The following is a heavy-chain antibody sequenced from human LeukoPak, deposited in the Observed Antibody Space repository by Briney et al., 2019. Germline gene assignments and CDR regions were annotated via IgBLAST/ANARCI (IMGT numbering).Heavy chain of an antibody. CDR3: ATWGMTTSYFDY. CDR2: ISGSGGST. CDR1: GFTFSTYG. V-gene: IGHV3-23*01. Sequence: GGTLRLSCAASGFTFSTYGMSWVRQAPGKGLEWVSAISGSGGSTYYADSVKGRFTISRDNSKNTLYLQMNSLRAEDTAVYYCATWGMTTSYFDYWGQGTLVTVSS. D-gene: IGHD4-11*01. J-gene: IGHJ4*02.